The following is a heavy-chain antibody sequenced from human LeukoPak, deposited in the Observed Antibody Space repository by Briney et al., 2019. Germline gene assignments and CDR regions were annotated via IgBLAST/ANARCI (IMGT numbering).Heavy chain of an antibody. CDR2: IYYSGST. CDR3: ARGGGIVGATSFDY. D-gene: IGHD1-26*01. V-gene: IGHV4-59*01. J-gene: IGHJ4*02. CDR1: GGSISSYY. Sequence: SETLSLTCTVSGGSISSYYWSWLRQPPGKGLEWIGYIYYSGSTNYNPSLKSRVTISVDTSKNQFSLKLSSVTAADTAVYYCARGGGIVGATSFDYWGQGTLVTVSS.